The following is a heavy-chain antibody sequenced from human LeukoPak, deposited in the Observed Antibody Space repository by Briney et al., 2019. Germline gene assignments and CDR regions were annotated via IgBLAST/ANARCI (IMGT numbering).Heavy chain of an antibody. V-gene: IGHV3-21*01. CDR1: GFTFSSYS. CDR3: ARDMVVNAIRTWYFDL. D-gene: IGHD2-21*01. J-gene: IGHJ2*01. Sequence: GGSLKLSCAASGFTFSSYSMNWVRQAPGKGLEWVSSISSSSSYIYYADSVKGRFTISRDNAKNSLYLQMNSLRAEDTAVYYCARDMVVNAIRTWYFDLWGRGTLVTVSS. CDR2: ISSSSSYI.